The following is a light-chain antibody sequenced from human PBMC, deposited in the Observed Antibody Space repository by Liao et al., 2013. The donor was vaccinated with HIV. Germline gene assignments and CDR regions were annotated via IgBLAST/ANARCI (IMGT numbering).Light chain of an antibody. J-gene: IGLJ2*01. V-gene: IGLV3-1*01. CDR3: QAWDSSTYVV. CDR2: QDS. CDR1: KLGDKY. Sequence: GSVAPGQTASITCSGDKLGDKYACWYQQKPGQSPVLVIYQDSKRPSGIPGRFSGSNSGNTATLTISGTQAMDEADYYCQAWDSSTYVVFGGGTKLTVL.